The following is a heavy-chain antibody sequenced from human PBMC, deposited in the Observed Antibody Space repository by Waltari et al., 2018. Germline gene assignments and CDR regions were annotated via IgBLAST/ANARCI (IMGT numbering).Heavy chain of an antibody. CDR3: ATYSASRGFNY. J-gene: IGHJ4*02. CDR1: GFTFSTSG. V-gene: IGHV3-30*02. D-gene: IGHD6-13*01. Sequence: QVQLVESGGGVVQPGESLRLSCAASGFTFSTSGLHWVRQAPGKGLAWVAYIRSDGSNINYADSVKGRFTISRDNSKNTLYLQMNSLRADDTAVYYCATYSASRGFNYWGQGTLVTVSS. CDR2: IRSDGSNI.